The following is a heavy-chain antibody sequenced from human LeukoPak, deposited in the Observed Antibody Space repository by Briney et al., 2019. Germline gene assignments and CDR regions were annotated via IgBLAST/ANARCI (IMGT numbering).Heavy chain of an antibody. D-gene: IGHD3-3*01. CDR1: GGSISSYY. Sequence: PSETLSLTCTVSGGSISSYYWSWIRQPPGKGLEWIGYIYYSGSTNYKPSLKSRVTISVDTSKNQFSLKLSSVTAADTAVYYCARGDDFWSGYLNWGQGTLVTVSS. V-gene: IGHV4-59*01. J-gene: IGHJ4*02. CDR3: ARGDDFWSGYLN. CDR2: IYYSGST.